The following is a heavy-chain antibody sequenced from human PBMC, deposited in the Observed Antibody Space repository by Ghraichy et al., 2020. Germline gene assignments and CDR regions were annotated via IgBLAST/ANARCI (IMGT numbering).Heavy chain of an antibody. CDR2: INPNSGGT. Sequence: ASVKVSCKASGYTFTGCTMYWVRHAPGQGLEWMGWINPNSGGTNYAQKFEGRVTITRDTSISTVYMELIRLTSDDTAVYYCARLGMDVWGQGTTVTVSS. CDR3: ARLGMDV. J-gene: IGHJ6*02. V-gene: IGHV1-2*02. D-gene: IGHD7-27*01. CDR1: GYTFTGCT.